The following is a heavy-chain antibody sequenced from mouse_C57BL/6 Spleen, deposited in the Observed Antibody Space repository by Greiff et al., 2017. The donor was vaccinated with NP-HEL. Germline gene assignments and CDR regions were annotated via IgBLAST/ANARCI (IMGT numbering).Heavy chain of an antibody. J-gene: IGHJ1*03. CDR1: GFTFSDYY. CDR3: ARDGANWAYWYFDV. V-gene: IGHV5-16*01. CDR2: INYDGSST. D-gene: IGHD4-1*01. Sequence: EVKLMESEGGLVQPGSSMKLSCTASGFTFSDYYMAWVRQVPEKGLEWVANINYDGSSTYYLDSLKSRFIISRDNAKNILYLQMSSLKSEDTATYYCARDGANWAYWYFDVWGTGTTVTVSS.